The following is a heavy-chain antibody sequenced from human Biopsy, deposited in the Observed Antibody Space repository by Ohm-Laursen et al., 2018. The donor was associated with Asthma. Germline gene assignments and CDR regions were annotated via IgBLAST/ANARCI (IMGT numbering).Heavy chain of an antibody. CDR3: VRVWGGSAFDI. Sequence: SLRLSCSASGFTFDDYAMNWVRQAPGEGLEWVSGISWNSGSLEYADSVKGRFTVSRDNAKRTLYLQMNSLRAEDTALYYCVRVWGGSAFDIWGPGTTVTVSS. V-gene: IGHV3-9*01. CDR1: GFTFDDYA. D-gene: IGHD3-16*01. J-gene: IGHJ3*02. CDR2: ISWNSGSL.